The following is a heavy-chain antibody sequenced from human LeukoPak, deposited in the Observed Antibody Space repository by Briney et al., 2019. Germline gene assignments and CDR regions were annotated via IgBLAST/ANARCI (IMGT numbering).Heavy chain of an antibody. D-gene: IGHD3-22*01. CDR3: AKREYYYDSSGPGIDY. V-gene: IGHV3-48*01. Sequence: GGSLRLSCRASGFTFTSYSMNWVRQAPEKGLEWVSYISSSSNTIYYADSVKGRFTISRDNAKNSLYLQMNTLRAEDTAVYYCAKREYYYDSSGPGIDYWGQGTLVTVSS. CDR1: GFTFTSYS. CDR2: ISSSSNTI. J-gene: IGHJ4*02.